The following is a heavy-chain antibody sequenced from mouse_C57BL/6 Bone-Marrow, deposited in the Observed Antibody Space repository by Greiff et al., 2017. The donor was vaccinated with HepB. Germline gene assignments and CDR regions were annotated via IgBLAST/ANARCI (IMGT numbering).Heavy chain of an antibody. J-gene: IGHJ4*01. CDR3: ARDGYDKDYAMDY. D-gene: IGHD2-2*01. Sequence: EVQRVESGTVLARPGASVKMSCKTSGYTFTSYWMHWVKQRPGQGLEWIGAIYPGNSDTSYNQKFKGKAKLTAVTSASPAYMELSSLTNEDSAVYYCARDGYDKDYAMDYWGQGTSVTVSS. CDR2: IYPGNSDT. CDR1: GYTFTSYW. V-gene: IGHV1-5*01.